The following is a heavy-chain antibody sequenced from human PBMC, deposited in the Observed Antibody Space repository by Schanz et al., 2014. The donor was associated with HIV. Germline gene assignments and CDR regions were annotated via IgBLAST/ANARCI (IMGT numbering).Heavy chain of an antibody. V-gene: IGHV3-33*08. Sequence: VQLVESGGGLVQPGRSLRLSCAASGFTFSSYNMNWVRQAPGKGLEWVTVIWYDGSSKYYADSVKGRFTISRDNSKNTLYLQMNSLRAEDTAVYYCARGTAEYCINGVCSGLDVWGQGTTVTVSS. J-gene: IGHJ6*02. CDR1: GFTFSSYN. D-gene: IGHD2-8*01. CDR2: IWYDGSSK. CDR3: ARGTAEYCINGVCSGLDV.